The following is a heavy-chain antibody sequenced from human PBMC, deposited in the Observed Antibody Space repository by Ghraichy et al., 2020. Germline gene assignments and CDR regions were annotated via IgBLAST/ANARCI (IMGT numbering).Heavy chain of an antibody. D-gene: IGHD3-9*01. J-gene: IGHJ4*02. CDR3: ARGPGGRDDILTHKYNSKRNFDY. Sequence: SETLSLTCAVYGGSFSGYYWSWIRQPPGKGLEWIGEINHSGSTNYNPSLKSRVTISVDTSKNQFSLKLSSVTAADTAVYYCARGPGGRDDILTHKYNSKRNFDYWGQGTLVTVSS. CDR2: INHSGST. V-gene: IGHV4-34*01. CDR1: GGSFSGYY.